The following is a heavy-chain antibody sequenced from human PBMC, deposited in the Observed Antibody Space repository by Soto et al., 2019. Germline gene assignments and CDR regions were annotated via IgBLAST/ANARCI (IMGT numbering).Heavy chain of an antibody. CDR3: ARVGRLHYFDY. CDR1: GFTFSSYA. Sequence: QVQLVKSGGGVVQPGRSLRLSCAASGFTFSSYAMHWVRQAPGKGLEWVAVISYDGSNKYYADSVKGRFTISRDNSKNTLFLQMNSLRAEDTAVYYCARVGRLHYFDYWGQGTLVTVSS. J-gene: IGHJ4*02. V-gene: IGHV3-30-3*01. CDR2: ISYDGSNK. D-gene: IGHD4-17*01.